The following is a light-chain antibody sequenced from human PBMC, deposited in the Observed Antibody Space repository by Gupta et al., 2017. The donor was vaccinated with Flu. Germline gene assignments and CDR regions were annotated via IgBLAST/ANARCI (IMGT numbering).Light chain of an antibody. V-gene: IGLV3-1*01. CDR1: KLGDKY. J-gene: IGLJ3*02. CDR3: QAWDSSPYWV. CDR2: QDS. Sequence: SYELTQPPSVSVSPGQTASIPCSGDKLGDKYACWYQQKPGQSPVLVIYQDSKRPSGIPERFSGSNSGNTATLTISGTQAMDEADYYCQAWDSSPYWVFGGGTKLTVL.